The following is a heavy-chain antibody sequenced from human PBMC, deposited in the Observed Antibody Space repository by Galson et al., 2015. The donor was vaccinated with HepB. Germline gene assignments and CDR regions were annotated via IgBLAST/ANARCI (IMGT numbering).Heavy chain of an antibody. D-gene: IGHD3-10*01. CDR2: LNTNTGNP. CDR1: GYTFNMYA. V-gene: IGHV7-4-1*02. J-gene: IGHJ5*02. CDR3: ATTPYYGSGTYYNIWFGP. Sequence: SVKVSCKASGYTFNMYAINWVRQAPGQGLEWMGWLNTNTGNPTYAQGFTGRFVFSLDSSVNTAYLQISSLKADDTAVYYCATTPYYGSGTYYNIWFGPWGQGTLVTVSS.